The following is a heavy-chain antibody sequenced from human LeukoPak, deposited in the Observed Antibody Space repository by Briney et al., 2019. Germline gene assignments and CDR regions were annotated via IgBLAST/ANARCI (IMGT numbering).Heavy chain of an antibody. Sequence: SETLSLTCAVYGGSFSGYYWSWIRQPPGKGLEWIGEINHSGSTNYNPSLKSRVTISVDTSKNQFSLKLSSVTAADTAVYYCARADPYDILTGYYSFIIDYWGQGTLVTVSS. V-gene: IGHV4-34*01. CDR1: GGSFSGYY. J-gene: IGHJ4*02. CDR2: INHSGST. D-gene: IGHD3-9*01. CDR3: ARADPYDILTGYYSFIIDY.